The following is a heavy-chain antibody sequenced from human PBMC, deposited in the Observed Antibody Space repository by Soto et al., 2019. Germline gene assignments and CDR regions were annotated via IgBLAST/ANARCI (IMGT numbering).Heavy chain of an antibody. CDR3: ARSPSIAVAGTSVYYYYYGMDV. J-gene: IGHJ6*02. Sequence: ASVKVSCKASGGTFSSYAISWVRQAPGQGLEWMGGIIPIFGTANYAQKFQGRVTITADESTSTAYMELSSLRSEDTAVYYCARSPSIAVAGTSVYYYYYGMDVWGQGTTVTVSS. D-gene: IGHD6-19*01. CDR2: IIPIFGTA. V-gene: IGHV1-69*13. CDR1: GGTFSSYA.